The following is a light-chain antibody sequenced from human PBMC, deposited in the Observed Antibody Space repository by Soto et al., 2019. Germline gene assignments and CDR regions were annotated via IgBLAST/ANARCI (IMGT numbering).Light chain of an antibody. CDR3: QQYHKWPPFT. CDR1: QNIRNY. V-gene: IGKV1-5*01. J-gene: IGKJ4*01. Sequence: DIQMTQSPSTLSASVGDRVTITCRASQNIRNYLAWYLHQPGKVPRLLIYDASTLESGVPSRFSGSGSGTEFTLTISSLQSEDFGVYYCQQYHKWPPFTFGGGTVVDIK. CDR2: DAS.